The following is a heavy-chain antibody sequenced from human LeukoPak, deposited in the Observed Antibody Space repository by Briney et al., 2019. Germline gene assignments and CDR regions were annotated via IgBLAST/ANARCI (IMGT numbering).Heavy chain of an antibody. CDR2: TNPNSGGT. Sequence: GASVKVSCKASGYTFTGYYIHWVRQAPGQGLEWMGWTNPNSGGTNYAQKFQGRVTFTSDTSSTTIYMEVRSLKSDDTAVYYCARDMTGGIWARATSFDHWGQGTLVTVSS. CDR1: GYTFTGYY. CDR3: ARDMTGGIWARATSFDH. V-gene: IGHV1-2*02. D-gene: IGHD1-14*01. J-gene: IGHJ4*02.